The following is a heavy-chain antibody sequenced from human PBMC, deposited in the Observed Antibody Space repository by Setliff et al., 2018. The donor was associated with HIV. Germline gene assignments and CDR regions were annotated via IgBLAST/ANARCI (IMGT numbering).Heavy chain of an antibody. Sequence: PGESLKISCKASGYSFSDYWIGWAQQAPGKGLEWMGRVDPEDGETIYAEKFQGRVTITADTSTDTAYMELSSLRSEDTAVYYCTALNYDILTGYSDYWGQGTLVTVSS. J-gene: IGHJ4*02. V-gene: IGHV1-69-2*01. CDR1: GYSFSDYW. D-gene: IGHD3-9*01. CDR3: TALNYDILTGYSDY. CDR2: VDPEDGET.